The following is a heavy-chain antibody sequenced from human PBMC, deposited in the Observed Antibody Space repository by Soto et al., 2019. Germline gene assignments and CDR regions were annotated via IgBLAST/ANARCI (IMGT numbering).Heavy chain of an antibody. CDR2: INPGSGDT. CDR1: GYVFDAYA. CDR3: ARETGAWSQDVFDV. J-gene: IGHJ3*01. Sequence: HAQLVQSGAEVKKPGASVKVSCKASGYVFDAYAMHWVRQAPGQRLEWMGWINPGSGDTKFSQKFQGRVTFTRDTSARTAYMEVSSLRSEDTGIYFCARETGAWSQDVFDVWGQGTLVTVSS. V-gene: IGHV1-3*01.